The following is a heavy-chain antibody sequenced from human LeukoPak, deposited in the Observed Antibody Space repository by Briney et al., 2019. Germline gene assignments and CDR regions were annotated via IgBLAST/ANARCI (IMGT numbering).Heavy chain of an antibody. D-gene: IGHD3-22*01. J-gene: IGHJ4*02. Sequence: GGSLRLSCAASGFTFSSYGMHWVRQAPGKGLEWVAVISHDGSNKYYADSVKGRFTISRDNSKNTLYLQMNSLRAEDTAVYYCAKDPSTLDSTSNWGQGTLVTVSS. CDR2: ISHDGSNK. CDR1: GFTFSSYG. CDR3: AKDPSTLDSTSN. V-gene: IGHV3-30*18.